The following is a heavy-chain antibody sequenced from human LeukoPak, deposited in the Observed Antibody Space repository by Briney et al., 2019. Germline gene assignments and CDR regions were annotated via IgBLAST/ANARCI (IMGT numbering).Heavy chain of an antibody. CDR3: AKGYVDTATGGPYYFDY. CDR1: GFTFSSYA. Sequence: GGSLRLSCAASGFTFSSYAMSWVRQAPGKGLEWVSAISGSGGSTYYADSVKGRFTISRDNSKNTLYLQMNSLRAEDTAVYYCAKGYVDTATGGPYYFDYWGQGTLVTVSS. CDR2: ISGSGGST. J-gene: IGHJ4*02. V-gene: IGHV3-23*01. D-gene: IGHD5-18*01.